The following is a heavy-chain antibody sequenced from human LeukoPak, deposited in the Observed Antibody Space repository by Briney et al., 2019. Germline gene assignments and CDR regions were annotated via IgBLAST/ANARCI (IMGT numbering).Heavy chain of an antibody. CDR1: GYTFSSYG. D-gene: IGHD7-27*01. CDR2: ISPNDGNT. V-gene: IGHV1-18*01. Sequence: ASVKVSCKASGYTFSSYGINWVRQAPGQGLEWMGWISPNDGNTNYAQKLQGRVAMTTDTSTSTAYMELRSLRSNDTAMYYFARPNWGYAWYFDLWGRGTLVTVSS. J-gene: IGHJ2*01. CDR3: ARPNWGYAWYFDL.